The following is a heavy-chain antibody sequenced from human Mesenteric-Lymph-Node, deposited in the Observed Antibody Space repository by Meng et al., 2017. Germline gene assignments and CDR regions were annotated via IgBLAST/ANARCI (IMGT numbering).Heavy chain of an antibody. CDR2: IIPIFGTA. D-gene: IGHD2-15*01. J-gene: IGHJ3*02. CDR1: GYTLTELS. CDR3: ARKDIVVVVAAFDI. Sequence: SVKVSCKVSGYTLTELSMHWVRQAPGQGLEWMGGIIPIFGTANYAQKFQGRVTITADESTSTAYMELSSLRSEDTAVYYCARKDIVVVVAAFDIWGQGTMVTVSS. V-gene: IGHV1-69*13.